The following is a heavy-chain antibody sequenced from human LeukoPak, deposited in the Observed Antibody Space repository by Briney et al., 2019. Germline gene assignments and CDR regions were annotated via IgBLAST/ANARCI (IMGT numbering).Heavy chain of an antibody. CDR3: ASQKGIAAAGTLDY. CDR2: IIPILGIA. D-gene: IGHD6-13*01. Sequence: ASVKVSCKASGGTFSSYAISWVRQGPGQGLEWMGRIIPILGIANYAQKFQGRVTITADKSTSTAYMELSSLRSEDTAVYYCASQKGIAAAGTLDYWGQGTLVTVSS. CDR1: GGTFSSYA. V-gene: IGHV1-69*04. J-gene: IGHJ4*02.